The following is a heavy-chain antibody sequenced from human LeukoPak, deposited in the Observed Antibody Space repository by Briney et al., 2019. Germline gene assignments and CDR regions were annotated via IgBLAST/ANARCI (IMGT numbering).Heavy chain of an antibody. V-gene: IGHV4-31*03. D-gene: IGHD3-22*01. Sequence: PSQTLSLTCTVSGGSISSGGYYWSWLRQHPGTGLEWIGYIYYSGSTYYNPSLKSRVTISVDTSENQFSLKLSSVTAADTAVYYCARDDRDYPTMINAFDIWGQGTMVTVSS. CDR3: ARDDRDYPTMINAFDI. CDR1: GGSISSGGYY. J-gene: IGHJ3*02. CDR2: IYYSGST.